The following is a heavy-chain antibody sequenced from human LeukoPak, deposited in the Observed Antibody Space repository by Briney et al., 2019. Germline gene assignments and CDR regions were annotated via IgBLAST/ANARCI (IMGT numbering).Heavy chain of an antibody. V-gene: IGHV3-21*05. CDR3: ASGRYSNYFDY. Sequence: GGSLRLSCAASGFPFSSYEMNWVRQAPGKGLEWVSYISSSSSYTNYADSVKGRFTISRDNAKNSLYLQMNSLRAEDTAVYYCASGRYSNYFDYWGQGTLVTVSS. CDR2: ISSSSSYT. D-gene: IGHD4-11*01. J-gene: IGHJ4*02. CDR1: GFPFSSYE.